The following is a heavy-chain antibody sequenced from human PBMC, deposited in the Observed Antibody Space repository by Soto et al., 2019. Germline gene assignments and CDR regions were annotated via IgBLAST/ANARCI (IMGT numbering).Heavy chain of an antibody. V-gene: IGHV4-59*08. J-gene: IGHJ3*02. CDR3: ARRNMVRGVITAFDI. Sequence: SETLSLTCTVSGGSISSYYWSWIRQPPGKGLEWIGYIYYSGSTNYNPSLKSRVTISVDTSKNQFSLKLSSVTAADTAVYYCARRNMVRGVITAFDIWGQGTMVTVSS. D-gene: IGHD3-10*01. CDR1: GGSISSYY. CDR2: IYYSGST.